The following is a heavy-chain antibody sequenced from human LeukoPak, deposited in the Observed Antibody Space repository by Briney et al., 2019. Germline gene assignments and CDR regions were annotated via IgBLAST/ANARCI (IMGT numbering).Heavy chain of an antibody. Sequence: GGSPRLSCAASGFTFSSYSMNWVRQAPGKGLEWVSSISSSSSYIYYADSVKGRFTISRDNAKNSLYLQMNSLRAEDTAVYYCARVGVRYSSSATFDYWGQGTLVTVSS. J-gene: IGHJ4*02. D-gene: IGHD6-6*01. CDR3: ARVGVRYSSSATFDY. V-gene: IGHV3-21*01. CDR2: ISSSSSYI. CDR1: GFTFSSYS.